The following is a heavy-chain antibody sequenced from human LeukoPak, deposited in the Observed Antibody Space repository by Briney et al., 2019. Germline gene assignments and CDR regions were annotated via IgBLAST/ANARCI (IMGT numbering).Heavy chain of an antibody. J-gene: IGHJ3*02. V-gene: IGHV1-2*02. Sequence: ASVKVSCKASGYTFTGYYMHWVRQAPGQGLEWMGWINPNNGGTNYAQKFQGRVTMTRDTSISTAYMELSRLRSDDTAVYYCARISYNIRYRDAFDIWGQGTMVTVSS. CDR2: INPNNGGT. D-gene: IGHD2-8*01. CDR1: GYTFTGYY. CDR3: ARISYNIRYRDAFDI.